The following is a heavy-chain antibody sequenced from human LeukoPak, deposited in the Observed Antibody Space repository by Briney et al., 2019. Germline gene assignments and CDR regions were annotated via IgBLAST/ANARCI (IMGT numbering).Heavy chain of an antibody. CDR2: IYYSGST. CDR3: ARDIIDFWSGYPYYYMDV. J-gene: IGHJ6*03. CDR1: GGSISSGDYY. V-gene: IGHV4-30-4*08. D-gene: IGHD3-3*01. Sequence: SQTLSLTCTVSGGSISSGDYYWSWIRQPPGKALEWIGYIYYSGSTYYNPSLKSRVTISVDTSKNQFSLKLSSVTAADTAVYYCARDIIDFWSGYPYYYMDVWGKGTTVTVSS.